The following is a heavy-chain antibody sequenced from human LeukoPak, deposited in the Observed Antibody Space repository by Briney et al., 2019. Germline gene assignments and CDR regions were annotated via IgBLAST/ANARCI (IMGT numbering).Heavy chain of an antibody. CDR1: GFTFSSYA. D-gene: IGHD5-12*01. Sequence: PGGSLRLSCAASGFTFSSYAMSWVRQAPGKGLEWVSAISGSGGSTHYADSVKGRFTISRDNSKNTLYLQMNSLRAEDTAVYYCAKDIVATIPGYYFDYWGQGTLVTVSS. J-gene: IGHJ4*02. CDR2: ISGSGGST. V-gene: IGHV3-23*01. CDR3: AKDIVATIPGYYFDY.